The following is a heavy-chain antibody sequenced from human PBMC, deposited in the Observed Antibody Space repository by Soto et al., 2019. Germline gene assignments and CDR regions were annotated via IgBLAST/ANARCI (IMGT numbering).Heavy chain of an antibody. CDR1: GFTFSSYA. V-gene: IGHV3-30*14. CDR2: ITYDGSNK. J-gene: IGHJ4*02. CDR3: AGDVRGDCSIGSWHSEHFEY. Sequence: GGSLRLSCAASGFTFSSYAMHWVRQAPGKGLEWVAVITYDGSNKYYADSVKGRFTITRDNSKNTLYLQMNSLRAEDRAVYDGAGDVRGDCSIGSWHSEHFEYWGQGTLVTVSS. D-gene: IGHD2-15*01.